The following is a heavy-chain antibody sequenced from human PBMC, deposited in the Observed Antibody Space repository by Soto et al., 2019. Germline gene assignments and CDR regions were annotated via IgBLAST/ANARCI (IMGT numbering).Heavy chain of an antibody. Sequence: QVQLVQSGAEVKKPGSSVKVSCKASGGTFSRYSITWVRQAPGHGLEWIGRIIPIFGIPTYAQKFQGRVKITADESTSTAYMELSSLRADDTAVYYCAGEDRDRETGLVPAAIDGMDVWGQGTTVTVSS. V-gene: IGHV1-69*08. CDR1: GGTFSRYS. J-gene: IGHJ6*02. CDR2: IIPIFGIP. D-gene: IGHD2-2*01. CDR3: AGEDRDRETGLVPAAIDGMDV.